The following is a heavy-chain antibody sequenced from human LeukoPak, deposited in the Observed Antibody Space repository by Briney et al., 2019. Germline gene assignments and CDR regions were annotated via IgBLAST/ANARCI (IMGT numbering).Heavy chain of an antibody. D-gene: IGHD3-3*01. CDR3: ATGSEWPAYHFDY. V-gene: IGHV1-69*06. CDR1: GGTFSSYA. CDR2: IIPIFGTA. J-gene: IGHJ4*02. Sequence: GASVKVSCKASGGTFSSYAISWVRQAPGQVLEWMGGIIPIFGTANYAQKFQGRVTITADKSTSTAYMELSSLRSEDTAVYYCATGSEWPAYHFDYWGQGTLVTVSS.